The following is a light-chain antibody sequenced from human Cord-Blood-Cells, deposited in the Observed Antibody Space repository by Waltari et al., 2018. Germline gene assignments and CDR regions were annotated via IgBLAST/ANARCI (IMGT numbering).Light chain of an antibody. CDR3: CSYAGSSTWV. Sequence: SALTQPASVSGSPGQSITISCTGTSSDVGSYNLVSWYQQHPGKAPKLMIYEGSKRPSGVSNRFSGSKSCNTASLTISGLQAEDEADYYCCSYAGSSTWVFGGGTKLTVL. CDR2: EGS. J-gene: IGLJ3*02. V-gene: IGLV2-23*01. CDR1: SSDVGSYNL.